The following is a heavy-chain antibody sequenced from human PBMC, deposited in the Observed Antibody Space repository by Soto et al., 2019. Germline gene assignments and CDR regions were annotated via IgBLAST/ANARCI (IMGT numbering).Heavy chain of an antibody. J-gene: IGHJ5*02. CDR3: ARDSRFDLTMVRCFDP. V-gene: IGHV1-69*01. CDR2: IIPIFGTA. CDR1: GFTFSSYA. Sequence: QVQLVESGGGVVQPGRSLRLSCAVSGFTFSSYAISWVRQAPGQGLEWMGGIIPIFGTANYAQKFQGRVTITADESTSTAYMELSSLRSEDTAVYYCARDSRFDLTMVRCFDPWGQGTLVTVSS. D-gene: IGHD3-10*01.